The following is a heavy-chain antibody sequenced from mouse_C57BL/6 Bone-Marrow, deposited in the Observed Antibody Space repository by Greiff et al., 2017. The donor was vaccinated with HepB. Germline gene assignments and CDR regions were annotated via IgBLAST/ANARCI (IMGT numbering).Heavy chain of an antibody. D-gene: IGHD1-1*01. V-gene: IGHV1-26*01. J-gene: IGHJ4*01. CDR3: ARNYYGSSYVLYAMDY. Sequence: VQLQQPGPELVKPGASVKISCKASGYTFTDYYMNWVKQSHGKSLEWIGDINPNNGGTSYNQKFKGKATLTVDKSSSTAYMELRSLTSEDSAVYYCARNYYGSSYVLYAMDYWGQGTSVTVSS. CDR2: INPNNGGT. CDR1: GYTFTDYY.